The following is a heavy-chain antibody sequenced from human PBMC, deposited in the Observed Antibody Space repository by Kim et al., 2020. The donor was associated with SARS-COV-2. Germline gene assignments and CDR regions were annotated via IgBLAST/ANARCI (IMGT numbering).Heavy chain of an antibody. Sequence: SETLSLTCSVSGASMYSNNYYCGWIRQPPGKGLEWLGSIYYTGSANYNPSLKSRLTISVDTSKNHISLNLSSVTAADTAVYYCARHIDLRWIDSWGQGTRITVSS. J-gene: IGHJ4*02. CDR3: ARHIDLRWIDS. CDR2: IYYTGSA. CDR1: GASMYSNNYY. V-gene: IGHV4-39*01. D-gene: IGHD4-17*01.